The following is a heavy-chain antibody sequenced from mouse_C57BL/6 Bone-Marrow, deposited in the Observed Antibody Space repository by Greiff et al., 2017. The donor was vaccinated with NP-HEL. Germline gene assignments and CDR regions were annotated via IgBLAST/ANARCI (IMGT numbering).Heavy chain of an antibody. CDR2: IDPSDSYT. D-gene: IGHD4-1*02. V-gene: IGHV1-69*01. CDR3: ARPSSTGTSDY. J-gene: IGHJ2*01. Sequence: QVQLQQPGAELVMPGASVKLSCKASGYTFTSYWMHWVKQRPGQGLEWIGEIDPSDSYTNYNQKFKGKSTLTVDKSSSTAYMQLSSLTSEDSAVYYCARPSSTGTSDYWGQGTTLTVSS. CDR1: GYTFTSYW.